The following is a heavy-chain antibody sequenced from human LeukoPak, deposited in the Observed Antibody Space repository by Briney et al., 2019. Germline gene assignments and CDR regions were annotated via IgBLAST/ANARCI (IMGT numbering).Heavy chain of an antibody. CDR3: ADDYDSSGYYSV. J-gene: IGHJ4*02. CDR2: IIPILGIA. V-gene: IGHV1-69*04. D-gene: IGHD3-22*01. Sequence: ASVKVSCKASGGTFSSYAISWVRQAPGQGLEWMGRIIPILGIANYAQKFQGRVTITADKSTSTAYMELSSLRSEDTAVYYCADDYDSSGYYSVWGRGTLVTVSS. CDR1: GGTFSSYA.